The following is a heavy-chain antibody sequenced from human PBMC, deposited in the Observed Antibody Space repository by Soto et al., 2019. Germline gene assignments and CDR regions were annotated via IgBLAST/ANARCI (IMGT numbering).Heavy chain of an antibody. V-gene: IGHV3-23*01. CDR3: AKGRYFDSSGGCANY. Sequence: EVRLLESGGGSVPPGASARLSCLTSGFMFDNYAMSWVRQSPARGLEWVAAIRGRGHATYYTQSVRGRFTISRDKSKKTVFLQMNNLRTEDTSIYYCAKGRYFDSSGGCANYWGLGTLVTVSS. CDR1: GFMFDNYA. CDR2: IRGRGHAT. J-gene: IGHJ4*02. D-gene: IGHD3-22*01.